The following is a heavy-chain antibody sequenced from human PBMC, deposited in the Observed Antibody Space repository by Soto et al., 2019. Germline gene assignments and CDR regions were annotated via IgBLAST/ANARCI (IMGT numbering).Heavy chain of an antibody. CDR3: ARWWWQRVSFNYYGMDV. J-gene: IGHJ6*02. V-gene: IGHV1-18*04. CDR1: GYTFTSYG. D-gene: IGHD2-15*01. Sequence: QVQLVQSGAEVKKPGASVKVSCKASGYTFTSYGISWVRQAPGQGLEWMGWISAYNGNTNYAQKLQGRVTMTTATSTSTAYMELRSLRSDDTAVYSCARWWWQRVSFNYYGMDVWGQGTTVTVSS. CDR2: ISAYNGNT.